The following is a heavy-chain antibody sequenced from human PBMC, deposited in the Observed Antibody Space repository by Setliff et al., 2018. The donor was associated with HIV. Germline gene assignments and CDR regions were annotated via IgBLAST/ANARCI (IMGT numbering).Heavy chain of an antibody. CDR2: VYYRGSA. CDR3: ARVPAALERWFDP. J-gene: IGHJ5*02. Sequence: SETLSLTCTVSGASISSHYWSWIRQPPGKGLEWIGNVYYRGSANYNPSLKSRVTISVDTSKNHFSLKLSSVTAADTAVYYCARVPAALERWFDPWGQGTLVTVSS. CDR1: GASISSHY. D-gene: IGHD2-2*01. V-gene: IGHV4-59*11.